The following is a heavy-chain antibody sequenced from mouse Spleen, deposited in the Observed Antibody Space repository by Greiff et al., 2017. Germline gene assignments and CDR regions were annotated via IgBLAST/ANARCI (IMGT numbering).Heavy chain of an antibody. D-gene: IGHD2-10*02. CDR3: ARSSLVRYYAMDY. CDR2: INPNNGGT. Sequence: VQLQQSGPELVKPGASVKIPCKASGYTFTDYNMDWVKQSHGKSLEWIGDINPNNGGTIYNQKFKGKATLTVDKSSSTAYMELRSLTSEDTAVYYCARSSLVRYYAMDYWGQGTSVTVSS. J-gene: IGHJ4*01. V-gene: IGHV1-18*01. CDR1: GYTFTDYN.